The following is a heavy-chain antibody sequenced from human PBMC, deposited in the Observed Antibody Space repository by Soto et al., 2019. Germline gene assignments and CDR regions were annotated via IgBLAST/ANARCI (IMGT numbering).Heavy chain of an antibody. V-gene: IGHV3-30-3*01. CDR3: ARDRYSGSYGTFDY. J-gene: IGHJ4*02. Sequence: QVQLVESGGGVVQPGRSLRLSCAASGFTFSSYAMHWVRQAPGKGLEWVAVISYDGSNKYYADSVKGRFTISRDNSKNTLYLQMNSLRAEDTAVYYCARDRYSGSYGTFDYWGQGTLVTVSS. CDR2: ISYDGSNK. CDR1: GFTFSSYA. D-gene: IGHD1-26*01.